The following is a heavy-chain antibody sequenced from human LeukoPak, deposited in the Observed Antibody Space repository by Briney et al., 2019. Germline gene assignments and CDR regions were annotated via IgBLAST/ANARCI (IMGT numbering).Heavy chain of an antibody. CDR3: AREERAIAALGRGALDY. V-gene: IGHV1-2*06. CDR2: IYPNSGGT. D-gene: IGHD6-13*01. CDR1: GYTFTGYY. Sequence: GASVKVSCKASGYTFTGYYMHWVRQAPGQGLEWMGRIYPNSGGTNYAQKFQGRVTMTRDTSISTAYMELSRLRSDDTAVYYCAREERAIAALGRGALDYWGQGTLVTVSS. J-gene: IGHJ4*02.